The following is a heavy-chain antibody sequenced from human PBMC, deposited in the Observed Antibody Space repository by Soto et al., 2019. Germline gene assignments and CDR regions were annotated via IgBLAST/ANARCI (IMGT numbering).Heavy chain of an antibody. CDR2: ISGSGSTI. V-gene: IGHV3-23*01. CDR1: GFTFSSYA. J-gene: IGHJ4*02. CDR3: AKDPGGWELVYYFDY. D-gene: IGHD1-26*01. Sequence: EVQLLESGGGLVQPGGSLRLSCAASGFTFSSYAVSWVRQAPGKGPEWISSISGSGSTIYYADSVKGRFTISRDNSKNTLYLQMSSLRAEDTAVYYCAKDPGGWELVYYFDYWGQGTLVTVSS.